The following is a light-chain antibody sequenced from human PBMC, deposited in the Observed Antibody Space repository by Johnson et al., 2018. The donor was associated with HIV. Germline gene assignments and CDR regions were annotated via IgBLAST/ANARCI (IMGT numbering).Light chain of an antibody. CDR3: GTWDSGRSAYV. CDR1: SSNIGNNY. Sequence: HSVLTQPPSVSAAPGQKVTISCSGSSSNIGNNYVSWYQQLPGTAPKVLIYDNNKRPSGIPDRFSGSKSGTSATLGITGLQTGDEADYYCGTWDSGRSAYVLGTGTMVTAL. CDR2: DNN. J-gene: IGLJ1*01. V-gene: IGLV1-51*01.